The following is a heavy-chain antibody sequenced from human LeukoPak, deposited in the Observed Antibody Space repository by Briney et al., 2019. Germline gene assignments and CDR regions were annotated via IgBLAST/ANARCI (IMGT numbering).Heavy chain of an antibody. CDR1: GFTFSSYA. Sequence: GGSLRLSCAASGFTFSSYAMHWVRQAPGKGLEWVAVISYDGSNKYYADSVKGRFTISRDNSKNTLYLQMNSLRAEDTAVYYCARGRGYSYGPPLWNYFDYWGQGTLVTVSS. V-gene: IGHV3-30*04. J-gene: IGHJ4*02. CDR3: ARGRGYSYGPPLWNYFDY. CDR2: ISYDGSNK. D-gene: IGHD5-18*01.